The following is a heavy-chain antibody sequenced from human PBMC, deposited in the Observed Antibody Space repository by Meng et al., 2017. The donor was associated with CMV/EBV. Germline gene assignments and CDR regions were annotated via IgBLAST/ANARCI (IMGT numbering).Heavy chain of an antibody. CDR3: ARALAVAGPYFDY. CDR1: GGSISSYY. D-gene: IGHD6-19*01. CDR2: IYYSGST. Sequence: SETLSLTCTVSGGSISSYYWSWIRQPPGTGLEWIGYIYYSGSTNYNPSLKSRVTISVDTSKNQFSLKLSSVTAADTAVYYCARALAVAGPYFDYWGQGTLVTVSS. J-gene: IGHJ4*02. V-gene: IGHV4-59*01.